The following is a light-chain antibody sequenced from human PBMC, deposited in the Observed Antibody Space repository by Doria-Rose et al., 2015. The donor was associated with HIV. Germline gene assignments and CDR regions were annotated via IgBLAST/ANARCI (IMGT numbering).Light chain of an antibody. CDR2: WAS. J-gene: IGKJ1*01. V-gene: IGKV4-1*01. Sequence: DIVMTQSPDSLAVSLGERATINCKSSQSVLYSSNNKNFLAWYQQKPGQPPKLLISWASTRASGVPARFSGSGSGTSFSLTISSLQAEDVAVYYCHQNYTTPATFGQGTKVEIK. CDR1: QSVLYSSNNKNF. CDR3: HQNYTTPAT.